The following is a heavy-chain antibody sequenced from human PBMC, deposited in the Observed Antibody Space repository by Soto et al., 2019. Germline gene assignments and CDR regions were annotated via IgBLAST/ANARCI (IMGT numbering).Heavy chain of an antibody. Sequence: PGGSLRLSCAASGFTFSTYAMSWVRQAPGKGLEWVSSISGSGDSTYYADSVKGRFTISRDNPKNTLYLQMNSLRAEDTAVYYCAKDRIVVAVPSGDFDPWGQGTLVTVSS. J-gene: IGHJ5*02. CDR3: AKDRIVVAVPSGDFDP. V-gene: IGHV3-23*01. CDR1: GFTFSTYA. CDR2: ISGSGDST. D-gene: IGHD2-21*01.